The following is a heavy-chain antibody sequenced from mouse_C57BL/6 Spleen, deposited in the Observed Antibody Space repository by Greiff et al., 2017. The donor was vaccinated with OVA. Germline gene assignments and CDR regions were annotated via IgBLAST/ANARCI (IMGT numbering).Heavy chain of an antibody. J-gene: IGHJ3*01. CDR3: ARYDLYGNSSCAY. Sequence: VQLKESGGGLVQPGGSLSLSCAASGFTFTDYYMSWVRQPPGKALEWLGFIRNKANGYTTEYSASVKGRFTISRDNSQSILYLQMNALRAEDSATYYGARYDLYGNSSCAYWGQGTLVTVSA. CDR1: GFTFTDYY. D-gene: IGHD2-1*01. CDR2: IRNKANGYTT. V-gene: IGHV7-3*01.